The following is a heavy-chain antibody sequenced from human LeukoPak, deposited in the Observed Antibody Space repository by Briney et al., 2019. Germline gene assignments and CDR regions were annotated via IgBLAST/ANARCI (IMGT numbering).Heavy chain of an antibody. V-gene: IGHV3-11*01. J-gene: IGHJ6*03. CDR2: ISSSGSTI. CDR3: ASPHYYYYYMDV. Sequence: GGSLSLSCAASRFTFSEYYMSWIRQAPARGVEWVAYISSSGSTINYTDSVKGRFTISRDNAKNSLNLQMNSLRAEDTAVYYCASPHYYYYYMDVWGKGTTVTVSS. CDR1: RFTFSEYY.